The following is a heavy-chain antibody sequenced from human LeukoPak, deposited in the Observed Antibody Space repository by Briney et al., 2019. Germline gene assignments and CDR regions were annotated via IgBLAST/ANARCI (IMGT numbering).Heavy chain of an antibody. V-gene: IGHV3-30*02. CDR1: GFTFSSYG. J-gene: IGHJ4*02. D-gene: IGHD2-21*02. CDR2: IRYDGSNK. Sequence: PGGSLRLSCAASGFTFSSYGMHWVRQAPGKGLEWVAFIRYDGSNKYYADSVKGRFTISRDNSKNTLYLQMNSLRAEDTAVYYCAKIAYCGGDCYTLDYWGQGTLVTVSS. CDR3: AKIAYCGGDCYTLDY.